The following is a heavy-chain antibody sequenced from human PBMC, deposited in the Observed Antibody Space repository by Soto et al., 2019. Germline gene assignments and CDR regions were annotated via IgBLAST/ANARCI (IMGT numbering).Heavy chain of an antibody. CDR3: ARDGSPYLGNWFDP. V-gene: IGHV3-21*01. Sequence: WSLRLSCAASGFTFSSYSMNWVRQAPGKGLEWVSSISSSSSYIYYADSVKGRFTISRDNAKNSLYLQMNSLRAEDTAVYYCARDGSPYLGNWFDPWGQGTLVTVSS. J-gene: IGHJ5*02. D-gene: IGHD3-10*01. CDR1: GFTFSSYS. CDR2: ISSSSSYI.